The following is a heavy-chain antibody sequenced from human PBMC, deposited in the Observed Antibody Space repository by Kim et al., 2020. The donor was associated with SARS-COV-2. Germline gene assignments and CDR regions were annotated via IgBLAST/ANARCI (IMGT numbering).Heavy chain of an antibody. CDR2: INAGNGNT. CDR3: ARYSGSYSLDF. J-gene: IGHJ4*02. Sequence: ASVKVSCKASGYTFTSFALYWVRQAPGQRLEWMGWINAGNGNTKFSQKFQDRLTMTRDTSASTAYMDLNSLRSEDTAVYYCARYSGSYSLDFWGQGTLVTVSS. V-gene: IGHV1-3*01. D-gene: IGHD1-26*01. CDR1: GYTFTSFA.